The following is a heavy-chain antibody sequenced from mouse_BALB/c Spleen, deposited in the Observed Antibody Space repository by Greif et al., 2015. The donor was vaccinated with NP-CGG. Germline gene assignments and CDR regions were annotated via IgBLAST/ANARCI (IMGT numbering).Heavy chain of an antibody. CDR1: GFTFSSFG. CDR3: ARHDGYWYFDV. D-gene: IGHD2-3*01. V-gene: IGHV5-17*02. CDR2: ISSGSSTI. J-gene: IGHJ1*01. Sequence: EVQLQESGGGLVQAGGSRKLSCAASGFTFSSFGIHWVRQAPEKGLEWVAYISSGSSTIYYADTVKGRFTISRDNPKNTLCLQMTSLRSEDTAMIYCARHDGYWYFDVWGAGTTVTVSS.